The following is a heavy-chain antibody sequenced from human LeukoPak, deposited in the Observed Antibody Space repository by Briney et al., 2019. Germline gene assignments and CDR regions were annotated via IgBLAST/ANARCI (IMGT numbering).Heavy chain of an antibody. CDR3: ARAGWIITSGIDY. CDR2: ISYSGST. Sequence: PSETLSLTCTVSGGSISSGTYYWNWIRQPPGKGLEWLGSISYSGSTNYNPSLKSRVTMSVDTSKNQFSLNLTSVTAADTAVYYCARAGWIITSGIDYWGQGALVTVSP. J-gene: IGHJ4*02. V-gene: IGHV4-39*01. CDR1: GGSISSGTYY. D-gene: IGHD1-20*01.